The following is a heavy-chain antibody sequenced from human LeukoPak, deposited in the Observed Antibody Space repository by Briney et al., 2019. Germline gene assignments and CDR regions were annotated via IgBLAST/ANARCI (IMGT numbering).Heavy chain of an antibody. CDR1: GYTFTSYA. CDR3: ARSPLAAAGTVYWFDP. D-gene: IGHD6-13*01. V-gene: IGHV7-4-1*02. J-gene: IGHJ5*02. Sequence: GASVKVCCKASGYTFTSYAMNWVRQAPGQGLEWMGWINTNTGNPTYAQGFTGRFVFSLDTSVSTAYLQISSLKAEDTAVYYCARSPLAAAGTVYWFDPWGQGTLVTVSS. CDR2: INTNTGNP.